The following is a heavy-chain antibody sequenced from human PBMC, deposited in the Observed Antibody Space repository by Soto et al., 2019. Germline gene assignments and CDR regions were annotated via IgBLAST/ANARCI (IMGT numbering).Heavy chain of an antibody. V-gene: IGHV3-23*01. CDR2: ISGSGGST. D-gene: IGHD6-19*01. CDR1: GFTFSSYA. Sequence: EVQLLESGGGLVQPGGSRRLSCAASGFTFSSYAMSWVRQAPGKGLEWVSAISGSGGSTYYADSVKGRFTISRDNSKNTLYLQMNSLRAEDTAVYYCANGDSSGWYTHFQHWGQGTLFTVSS. J-gene: IGHJ1*01. CDR3: ANGDSSGWYTHFQH.